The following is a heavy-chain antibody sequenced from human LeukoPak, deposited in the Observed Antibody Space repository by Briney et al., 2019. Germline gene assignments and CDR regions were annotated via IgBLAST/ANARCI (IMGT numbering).Heavy chain of an antibody. D-gene: IGHD2-2*01. J-gene: IGHJ6*03. V-gene: IGHV3-73*01. CDR2: IRSKANSYAT. CDR1: GFTFSGSA. Sequence: GGSLRLSCAASGFTFSGSAMHWVRQASGKGLEWVGRIRSKANSYATAYAASVKGRFTISRDDSKNTLYLQMNSLRAEDTAVYYCAKETQPYYYYYYMDVWGKGTTVTISS. CDR3: AKETQPYYYYYYMDV.